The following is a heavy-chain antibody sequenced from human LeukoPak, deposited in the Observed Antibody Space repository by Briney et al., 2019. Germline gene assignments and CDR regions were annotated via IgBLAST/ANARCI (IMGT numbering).Heavy chain of an antibody. J-gene: IGHJ4*02. Sequence: GGSLRLSCAASGFTFSSYWMHWVRQAPGKGLVWVSRISDGGSTTTYADSVKGRFTISRDNAKNSLYLQMNSLRDEDTAVYYCASDSPGYDTGSYFAYWGQGTLVTVSS. CDR1: GFTFSSYW. V-gene: IGHV3-74*01. CDR2: ISDGGSTT. D-gene: IGHD3-22*01. CDR3: ASDSPGYDTGSYFAY.